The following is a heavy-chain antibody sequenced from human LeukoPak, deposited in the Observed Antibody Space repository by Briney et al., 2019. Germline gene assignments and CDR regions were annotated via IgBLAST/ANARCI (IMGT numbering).Heavy chain of an antibody. CDR2: ISYSGGNT. CDR3: AKDRRIAVASALYYFDY. Sequence: GGSLRLSCAASEFTFSTYGMSWVRQAPGKGLEWVSGISYSGGNTYYADSVKGRFTISRDNSKNTLYLQMNSLRAEDTAVYYCAKDRRIAVASALYYFDYWGQGTLVTVSS. D-gene: IGHD6-19*01. CDR1: EFTFSTYG. J-gene: IGHJ4*02. V-gene: IGHV3-23*01.